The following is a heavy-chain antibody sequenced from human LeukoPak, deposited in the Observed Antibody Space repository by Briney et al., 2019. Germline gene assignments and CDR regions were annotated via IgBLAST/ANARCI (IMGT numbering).Heavy chain of an antibody. CDR1: GSTFSNYW. CDR3: ARKRPNYFDY. CDR2: INLDGSQK. J-gene: IGHJ4*02. Sequence: GGSLRLSCAASGSTFSNYWMAWVRQAPGKGPERVANINLDGSQKYYVDSVKGRFTISRDNAENSLYLQMNSLRAEDTALYYCARKRPNYFDYWGQGTLVTVSS. V-gene: IGHV3-7*01.